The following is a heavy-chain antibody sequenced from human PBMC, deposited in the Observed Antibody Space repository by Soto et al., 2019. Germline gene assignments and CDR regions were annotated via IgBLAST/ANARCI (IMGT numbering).Heavy chain of an antibody. J-gene: IGHJ4*02. CDR3: ARAKSRDRSGWYTAQDY. CDR1: GFTFSSYG. Sequence: SLRLSCAASGFTFSSYGMHWVRQAPGKGLEWVAVIWYDGSNKYYADSVKGRFTISRDNSKNTLYLQMNSLRAEDTAVYYCARAKSRDRSGWYTAQDYWGQGTLVTVSS. V-gene: IGHV3-33*01. CDR2: IWYDGSNK. D-gene: IGHD6-19*01.